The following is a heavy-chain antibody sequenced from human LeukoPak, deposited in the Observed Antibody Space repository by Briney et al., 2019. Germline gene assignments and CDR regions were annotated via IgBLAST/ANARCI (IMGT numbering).Heavy chain of an antibody. CDR1: GYTFTVFY. J-gene: IGHJ4*02. Sequence: ASVKASCHASGYTFTVFYMGCVRQAPGQGLEWMGWINPNSGGTNYAQKFQGRVTMTRDTSISTAYMELSRVTSDDTAVYYCARVTTYGYSGGNWHESGGQGNLVTVSS. CDR2: INPNSGGT. V-gene: IGHV1-2*02. D-gene: IGHD1-1*01. CDR3: ARVTTYGYSGGNWHES.